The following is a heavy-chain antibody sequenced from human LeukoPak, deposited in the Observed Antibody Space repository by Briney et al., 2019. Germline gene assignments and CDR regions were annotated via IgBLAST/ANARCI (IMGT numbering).Heavy chain of an antibody. V-gene: IGHV3-66*01. D-gene: IGHD4-11*01. J-gene: IGHJ4*02. CDR3: VRGHYSNTL. CDR2: IYTDGST. CDR1: GFIFSSYA. Sequence: GGSLRLSCAASGFIFSSYAMSWVRQPPGKGLEWVSGIYTDGSTYYADSVQGRFTISRDNSKNTLYLQMNSLRADDTSVYYCVRGHYSNTLGGQGTLVTVSS.